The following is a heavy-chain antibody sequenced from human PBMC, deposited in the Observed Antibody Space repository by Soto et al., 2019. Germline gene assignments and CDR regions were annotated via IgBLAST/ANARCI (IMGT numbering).Heavy chain of an antibody. V-gene: IGHV4-31*03. CDR3: ARAAIQLWSNGMDV. CDR2: IYYSGST. J-gene: IGHJ6*02. CDR1: GGSISSGGYY. Sequence: SETLSLTCTVSGGSISSGGYYWSWIRQHPGKGLEWIGYIYYSGSTYYNPSLKSRVTISVDTSKNQFSLKLSSVTAADTAVYYCARAAIQLWSNGMDVWGQGTTVTVSS. D-gene: IGHD5-18*01.